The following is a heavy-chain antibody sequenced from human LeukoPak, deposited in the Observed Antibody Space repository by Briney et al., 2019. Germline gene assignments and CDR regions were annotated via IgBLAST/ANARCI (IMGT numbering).Heavy chain of an antibody. D-gene: IGHD5-18*01. CDR2: IYHSGTTYSGSS. V-gene: IGHV4-39*07. Sequence: SETLSLTCTVSGASMSNYYWVWIRQPPGKGLEWIGSIYHSGTTYSGSSYYNPSLKSRVTISLDTSKNQFSLKVGSMTAADTAVYYCARAGGYGLIDYWGQGTMVTVSS. CDR1: GASMSNYY. CDR3: ARAGGYGLIDY. J-gene: IGHJ4*02.